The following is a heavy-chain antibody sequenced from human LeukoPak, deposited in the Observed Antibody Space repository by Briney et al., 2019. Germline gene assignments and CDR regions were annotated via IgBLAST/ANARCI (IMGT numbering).Heavy chain of an antibody. CDR1: GFTFSSYG. V-gene: IGHV3-33*01. Sequence: PGGSLRLSCAASGFTFSSYGMHWVRQAPGKGLGWVAVIWYDGSNKYYADSVKGRFTISRDNSKNTLYLQMNSLRAEDTAVYYCARAEGHSRSVDYWGQGTLVTVSS. CDR2: IWYDGSNK. D-gene: IGHD5-12*01. J-gene: IGHJ4*02. CDR3: ARAEGHSRSVDY.